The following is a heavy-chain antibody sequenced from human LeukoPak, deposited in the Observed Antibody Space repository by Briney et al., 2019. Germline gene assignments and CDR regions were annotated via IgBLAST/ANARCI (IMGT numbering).Heavy chain of an antibody. CDR2: IIPILNIT. J-gene: IGHJ4*02. V-gene: IGHV1-69*04. D-gene: IGHD6-19*01. Sequence: SVKVSCKASRGTFSKYAISWVRQAPGQGLEWMGRIIPILNITHYAQKLQGRVTMTTDTSTSTAYMELRSLRSDDTAVYYCARALDEAVAGTTGFDYWGQGTLVTVSS. CDR3: ARALDEAVAGTTGFDY. CDR1: RGTFSKYA.